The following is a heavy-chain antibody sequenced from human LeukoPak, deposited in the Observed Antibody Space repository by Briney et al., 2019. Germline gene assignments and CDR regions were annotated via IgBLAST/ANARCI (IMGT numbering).Heavy chain of an antibody. CDR2: INHSGST. CDR3: ARAKVISLYAAIVSSVFGYYFDY. CDR1: GGSFSGYY. Sequence: SETLSLTCAVYGGSFSGYYWSWLRQPPGKGLEGIGEINHSGSTNYNPYLKRRVTISVDTSKNQFSLKLSPVTAADTAVYYCARAKVISLYAAIVSSVFGYYFDYWGQGTLVTVSS. V-gene: IGHV4-34*01. J-gene: IGHJ4*02. D-gene: IGHD6-25*01.